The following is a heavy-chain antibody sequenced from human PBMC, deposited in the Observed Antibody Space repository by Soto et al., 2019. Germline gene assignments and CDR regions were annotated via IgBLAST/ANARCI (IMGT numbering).Heavy chain of an antibody. J-gene: IGHJ6*03. CDR3: ARGSKDILVVPAAQPYYYYYMDV. Sequence: PSETLSLTCTVSGGSISSYYWSWIRQPPGKGLEWIGYIYYSGSTNYNPSLKSRVTISVDTSKNQFSLKLSSVTAADTAVYYCARGSKDILVVPAAQPYYYYYMDVWGKGTTVTVSS. CDR2: IYYSGST. D-gene: IGHD2-2*01. CDR1: GGSISSYY. V-gene: IGHV4-59*01.